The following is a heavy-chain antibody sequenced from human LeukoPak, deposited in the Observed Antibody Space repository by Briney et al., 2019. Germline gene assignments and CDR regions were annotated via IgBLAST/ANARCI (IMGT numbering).Heavy chain of an antibody. D-gene: IGHD3-22*01. J-gene: IGHJ3*02. CDR1: GGSISTSSYY. CDR2: IFYSGST. V-gene: IGHV4-39*07. CDR3: AGGRLQTYYYDSSGSSHAFDI. Sequence: SETLSLTCTVSGGSISTSSYYWGWIRQPPGKGLEWIGTIFYSGSTYYNPSLKSRVTVSLDTSNNQFSLKLSSVTAADTAVYYCAGGRLQTYYYDSSGSSHAFDIWGQGTMVTVSS.